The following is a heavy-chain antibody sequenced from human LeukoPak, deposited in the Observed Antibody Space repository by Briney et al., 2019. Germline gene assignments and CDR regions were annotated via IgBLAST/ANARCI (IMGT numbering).Heavy chain of an antibody. CDR2: IWYDGSNK. CDR1: GFTFSSYG. CDR3: PRDTSSYPQFDD. Sequence: GGSLRLSCAGPGFTFSSYGMHWVRQAPGKGLEWVAVIWYDGSNKYYADSVKGRFTISRDNSKNTLYLQMNSLRVDDTARYYCPRDTSSYPQFDDWGQGTLVTVSS. J-gene: IGHJ4*02. D-gene: IGHD3-16*02. V-gene: IGHV3-33*01.